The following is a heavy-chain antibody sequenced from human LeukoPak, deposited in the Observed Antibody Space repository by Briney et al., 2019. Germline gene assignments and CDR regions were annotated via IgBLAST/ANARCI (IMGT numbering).Heavy chain of an antibody. Sequence: GGSLRLSCAASGFTFSSYAMSWVRQAPGRGLEWVSAISGSGGSTYYADSVKGRFTISRDNSKNTLYLQMNSLRAEDTAVYYCAKVADFWSGSRKAYFDYWGQGTLVTVSS. J-gene: IGHJ4*02. CDR2: ISGSGGST. D-gene: IGHD3-3*01. V-gene: IGHV3-23*01. CDR3: AKVADFWSGSRKAYFDY. CDR1: GFTFSSYA.